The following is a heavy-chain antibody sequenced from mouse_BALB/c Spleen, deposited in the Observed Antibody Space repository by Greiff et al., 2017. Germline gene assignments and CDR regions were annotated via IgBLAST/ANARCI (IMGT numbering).Heavy chain of an antibody. CDR3: AGDRNGYYAIDY. CDR2: ITYSGET. V-gene: IGHV12-3*02. CDR1: GFSITSGYY. Sequence: VMLVESGPGLVKPSQSLFLACSITGFSITSGYYWFWIRQSPGKPLEGMGYITYSGETFYNPSLKRPISITRETSKNQFFLLVNSVTTEDTAMYYCAGDRNGYYAIDYWGQGTSVTVSS. J-gene: IGHJ4*01.